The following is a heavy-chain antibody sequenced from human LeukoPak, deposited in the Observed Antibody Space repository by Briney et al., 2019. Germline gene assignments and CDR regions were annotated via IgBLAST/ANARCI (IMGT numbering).Heavy chain of an antibody. CDR3: ARGQKKYYYDSSVLTGLLNWFDP. D-gene: IGHD3-22*01. Sequence: KSSEILSLTCAVYGGSFSGYYWSWIRQPPGKGLEWIGEINHSGSTNYNPSLKSRVTISVDTSKNQFSLKLSSVTAADTAVYYCARGQKKYYYDSSVLTGLLNWFDPWGQGTLVTVSS. J-gene: IGHJ5*02. CDR2: INHSGST. CDR1: GGSFSGYY. V-gene: IGHV4-34*01.